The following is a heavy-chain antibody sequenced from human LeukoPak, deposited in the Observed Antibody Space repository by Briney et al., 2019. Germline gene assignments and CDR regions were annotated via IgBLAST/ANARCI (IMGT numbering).Heavy chain of an antibody. D-gene: IGHD3-9*01. CDR3: TRHYFSD. J-gene: IGHJ4*02. V-gene: IGHV3-72*01. Sequence: GGSLRLSCAASEFTISDHYMGWVRQAPGKGLEWVGRTSNKADSYTTYYAASVKGRFTISRDDSKNLLYLQMKSLKAEDTAVYYCTRHYFSDWGQGTLATVSS. CDR2: TSNKADSYTT. CDR1: EFTISDHY.